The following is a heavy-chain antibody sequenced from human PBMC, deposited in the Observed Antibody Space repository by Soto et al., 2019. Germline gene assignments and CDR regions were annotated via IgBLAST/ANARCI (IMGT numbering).Heavy chain of an antibody. CDR2: IRAKPAGGTA. V-gene: IGHV3-49*04. CDR1: GFDFGDYA. D-gene: IGHD1-26*01. J-gene: IGHJ4*02. Sequence: GGSLRLSCATSGFDFGDYALTWVRQAPGRGLEWVAFIRAKPAGGTAEYAASVKGRFTVSRDGSESIVYLQMNGLEKEDTGMYYCSTTGPGAATSWFFDYWGQGTPVTVSS. CDR3: STTGPGAATSWFFDY.